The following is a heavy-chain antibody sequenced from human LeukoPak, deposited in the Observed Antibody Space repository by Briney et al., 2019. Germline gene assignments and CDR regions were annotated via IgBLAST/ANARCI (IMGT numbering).Heavy chain of an antibody. CDR3: ARVVGLTGYSSSWYSGYYYYMDV. D-gene: IGHD6-13*01. V-gene: IGHV1-69*06. Sequence: GASVKVSCKASGGTFSSYAISWVRQAPGQGLEWMGGIIPIFGTTNYAQKFQDRVTITADKSTSTAYMELRSLRSEDTAVYYSARVVGLTGYSSSWYSGYYYYMDVWGKGTTVTVSS. CDR2: IIPIFGTT. J-gene: IGHJ6*03. CDR1: GGTFSSYA.